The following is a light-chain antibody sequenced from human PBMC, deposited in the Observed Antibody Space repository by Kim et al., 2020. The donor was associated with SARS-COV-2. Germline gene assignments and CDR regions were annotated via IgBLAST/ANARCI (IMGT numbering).Light chain of an antibody. CDR1: GSDVGGYNY. Sequence: QSVAISCTGAGSDVGGYNYVSWYQQHPGNAPKLMIYEVSKRPSGVPDRFSGSKSGNTASLTVSGLQAEDEADYYCSSYAGSNNFGVFGGGTQLTVL. V-gene: IGLV2-8*01. J-gene: IGLJ2*01. CDR3: SSYAGSNNFGV. CDR2: EVS.